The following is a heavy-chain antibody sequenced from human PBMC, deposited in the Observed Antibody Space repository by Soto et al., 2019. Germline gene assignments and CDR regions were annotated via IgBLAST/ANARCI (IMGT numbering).Heavy chain of an antibody. CDR2: INHSGST. V-gene: IGHV4-34*01. CDR3: ARDKITGFFDY. D-gene: IGHD2-8*02. J-gene: IGHJ4*02. CDR1: GGSFSGYY. Sequence: SETLSLTCAVYGGSFSGYYWTWIRQPPGTGLEWIGEINHSGSTNYNPSLKSRVTISVDTSKNQFSLKLTSVTAADTAVYYCARDKITGFFDYWAREPWSPSPQ.